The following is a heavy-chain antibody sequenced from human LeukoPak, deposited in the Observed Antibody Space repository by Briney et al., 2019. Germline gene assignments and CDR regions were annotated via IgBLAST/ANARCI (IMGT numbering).Heavy chain of an antibody. V-gene: IGHV1-18*04. J-gene: IGHJ4*02. CDR3: ARSVVAATPSDY. Sequence: ASVKVSCKASGYTFTSYGISWVRQAPGQGLEWMGWISAYNGNTNYAQKLQGRVTMTTDTSTSTAYMELRSLRSGDTPVYHCARSVVAATPSDYWGQGTLVTVSS. CDR2: ISAYNGNT. CDR1: GYTFTSYG. D-gene: IGHD2-15*01.